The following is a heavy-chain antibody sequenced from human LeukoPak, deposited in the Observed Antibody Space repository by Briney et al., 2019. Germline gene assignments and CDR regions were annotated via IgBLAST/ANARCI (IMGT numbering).Heavy chain of an antibody. CDR1: GYTFSTYY. J-gene: IGHJ5*02. D-gene: IGHD4-17*01. CDR3: ARDNSGDHETSWFDP. Sequence: ASVKVSCKASGYTFSTYYMHWVRQAPGQELEWMGVINPSGGSTSYAQKFQGRITMTRDTSTSSVYMELSSLRSEDTAVYYCARDNSGDHETSWFDPWGQGTLVTVSS. CDR2: INPSGGST. V-gene: IGHV1-46*01.